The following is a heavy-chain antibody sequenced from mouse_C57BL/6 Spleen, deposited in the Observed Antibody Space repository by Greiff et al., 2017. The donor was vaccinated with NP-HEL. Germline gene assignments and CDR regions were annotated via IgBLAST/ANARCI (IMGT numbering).Heavy chain of an antibody. CDR2: INPGSGGT. CDR1: GYAFTNYL. CDR3: ARGGLRRGEFAY. J-gene: IGHJ3*01. V-gene: IGHV1-54*01. Sequence: QVQLKESGAELVRPGTSVKVSCKASGYAFTNYLIEWVKQRPGQGLEWIGVINPGSGGTNYNEKFKGKATLTADKSSSTAYMQLSSLTSEDSAVYFCARGGLRRGEFAYWGQGTLVTVSA. D-gene: IGHD2-2*01.